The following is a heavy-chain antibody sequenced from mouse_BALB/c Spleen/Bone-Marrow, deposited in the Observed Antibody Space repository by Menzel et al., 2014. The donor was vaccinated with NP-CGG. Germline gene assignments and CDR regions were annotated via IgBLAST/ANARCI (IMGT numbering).Heavy chain of an antibody. CDR1: GYSFTAYY. J-gene: IGHJ3*01. Sequence: VQLQQSGPELVKPGASVKISCKASGYSFTAYYIHWVKQSHVKSLEWIGRINPYNGATSYNQNFKDKASLTVDKSSSTAYMELYSLTSEDSAVYYCARKGNYGWFAYWGQGTLVTVSA. V-gene: IGHV1-26*01. CDR3: ARKGNYGWFAY. D-gene: IGHD2-1*01. CDR2: INPYNGAT.